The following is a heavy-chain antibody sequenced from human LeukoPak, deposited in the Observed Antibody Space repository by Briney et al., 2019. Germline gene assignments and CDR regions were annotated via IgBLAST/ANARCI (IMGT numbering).Heavy chain of an antibody. V-gene: IGHV4-39*07. Sequence: SETLSLTCTVSGGSISSSSYYWGWIRQPPGKGLEWIGSIYYSGSTYYNPSLKSRVTISVDTSKNQFSLKPSSVTAADTAVYYCARVGYYDSSGYYYGGYYFDYWGQGTLVTVSS. CDR2: IYYSGST. CDR3: ARVGYYDSSGYYYGGYYFDY. J-gene: IGHJ4*02. D-gene: IGHD3-22*01. CDR1: GGSISSSSYY.